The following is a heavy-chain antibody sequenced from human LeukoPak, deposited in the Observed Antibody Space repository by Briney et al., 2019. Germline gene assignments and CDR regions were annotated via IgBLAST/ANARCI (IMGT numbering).Heavy chain of an antibody. CDR2: ISSSGSTI. CDR1: GFTFSDYY. V-gene: IGHV3-11*01. CDR3: ARDPEGYSSSWYFDY. D-gene: IGHD6-13*01. J-gene: IGHJ4*02. Sequence: GGSLRLSCAASGFTFSDYYMSWIRQAPGKGLEWVSYISSSGSTIYYADSVKGQFTISRDNAKNSLYLQMNSLRAEDTAVYYCARDPEGYSSSWYFDYWGQGTLVTVSP.